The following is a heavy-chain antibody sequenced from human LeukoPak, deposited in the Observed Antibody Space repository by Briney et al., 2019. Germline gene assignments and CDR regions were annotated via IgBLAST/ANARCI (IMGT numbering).Heavy chain of an antibody. J-gene: IGHJ5*02. CDR3: AGREDYGRFDP. CDR2: IIPIFGTA. Sequence: ASVKVSCKASGGTFSSYAISWVRQAPGQGLEWMGGIIPIFGTANYAQMFQGRVTITTDESTSTAYMELSSLRSEDTAVYYCAGREDYGRFDPWGQGTLVTVSS. CDR1: GGTFSSYA. V-gene: IGHV1-69*05. D-gene: IGHD4-17*01.